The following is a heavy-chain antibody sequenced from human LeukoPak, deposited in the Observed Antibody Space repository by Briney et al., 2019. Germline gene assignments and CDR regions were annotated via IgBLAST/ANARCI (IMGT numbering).Heavy chain of an antibody. D-gene: IGHD5-12*01. CDR3: ARVEGNIVTTTEGYFDY. Sequence: PGGSLRLSCAASGFTFSSYEMNWVRQAPGKGLEWVSYISSSGSTIYYADSMKGRFTISRDNAKNSLYLQMNSLRAEDTAVYYCARVEGNIVTTTEGYFDYWGQGTLVTVSS. CDR2: ISSSGSTI. V-gene: IGHV3-48*03. CDR1: GFTFSSYE. J-gene: IGHJ4*02.